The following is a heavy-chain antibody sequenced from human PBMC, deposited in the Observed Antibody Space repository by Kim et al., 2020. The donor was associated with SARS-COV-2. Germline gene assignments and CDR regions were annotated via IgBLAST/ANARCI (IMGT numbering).Heavy chain of an antibody. J-gene: IGHJ4*02. V-gene: IGHV7-4-1*02. CDR1: GYTFTSYA. CDR3: ARGGAYYYDSSGPKSDY. D-gene: IGHD3-22*01. CDR2: INTNTGNP. Sequence: ASVKVSCKASGYTFTSYAMNWVRQAPGQGLEWMGWINTNTGNPTYAQGFTGRFVFSLDTSVSTAYLQISSLKAEDTAVYYCARGGAYYYDSSGPKSDYWGQGTLVTVSS.